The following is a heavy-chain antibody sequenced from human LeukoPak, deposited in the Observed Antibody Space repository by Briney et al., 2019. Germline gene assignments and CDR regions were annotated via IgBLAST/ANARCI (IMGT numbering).Heavy chain of an antibody. CDR2: MYNSGST. J-gene: IGHJ5*02. V-gene: IGHV4-59*12. CDR3: ARAGITMVRGVITPNWFDP. CDR1: GGSISSYY. D-gene: IGHD3-10*01. Sequence: SETLSLTCTVSGGSISSYYWSWIRQPPGKGLEWIGYMYNSGSTNYNPSLKSRVTISVDTSKNQFSLKLSSVTAADTAVYYCARAGITMVRGVITPNWFDPWGQGTLVTVSS.